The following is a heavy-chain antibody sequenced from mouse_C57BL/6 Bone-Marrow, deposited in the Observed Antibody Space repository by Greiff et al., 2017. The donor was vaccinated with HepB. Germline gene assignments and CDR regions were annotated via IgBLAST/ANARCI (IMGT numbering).Heavy chain of an antibody. Sequence: QVQLQQSGAELVRPGASVTLSCKASGYTFTDYEMHWVKQTPVHGLEWIGAIDPETGGTAYNQKFKGKAILTANKSSSTAYMELRSLTSEDSAVYYCTGYYFDYWGQGTTLTVSS. CDR1: GYTFTDYE. CDR3: TGYYFDY. J-gene: IGHJ2*01. CDR2: IDPETGGT. V-gene: IGHV1-15*01.